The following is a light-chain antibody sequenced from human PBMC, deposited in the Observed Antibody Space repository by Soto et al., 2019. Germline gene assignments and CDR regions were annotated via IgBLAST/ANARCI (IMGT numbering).Light chain of an antibody. CDR1: QSVSGSY. CDR2: DAS. CDR3: QQYATRPWT. Sequence: EIVLTQSPGTLSLSPGERATVSCRARQSVSGSYLAWYQQKPGQSPRLLIHDASSRATGIPDRFSGSGSGTAFTLTISRLEPEDFAVYYCQQYATRPWTFGQGTKVESK. V-gene: IGKV3-20*01. J-gene: IGKJ1*01.